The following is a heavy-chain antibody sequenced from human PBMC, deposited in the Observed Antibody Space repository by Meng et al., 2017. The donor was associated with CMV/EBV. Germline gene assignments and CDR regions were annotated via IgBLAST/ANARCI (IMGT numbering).Heavy chain of an antibody. J-gene: IGHJ4*02. CDR1: GGSFSGYY. CDR3: ARGGIAAAGPFDY. D-gene: IGHD6-13*01. V-gene: IGHV4-34*01. Sequence: QVQLQQWGAGLLKPSGPLSLPCAVYGGSFSGYYWSWIRQPPGKGLEWIGEIKHSGSTNYNPSLKSRVTISVDTSKNQFSLKLSSVTAADTAVYYCARGGIAAAGPFDYWGQGTLVTVSS. CDR2: IKHSGST.